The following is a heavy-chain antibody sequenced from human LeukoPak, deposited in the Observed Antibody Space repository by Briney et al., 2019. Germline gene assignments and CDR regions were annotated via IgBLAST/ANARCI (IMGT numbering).Heavy chain of an antibody. Sequence: GASVKVSCKASGGTFSSYAISWVRQAPGQGLEWMGGIIPIFGTANYAQKFQGRVTITADKSTSTAYMELSSLRSEDTAVYYCARDSNYYGSGSYWGNRQNYYYYYMDVWGKGTTVTVSS. V-gene: IGHV1-69*06. CDR3: ARDSNYYGSGSYWGNRQNYYYYYMDV. J-gene: IGHJ6*03. CDR2: IIPIFGTA. CDR1: GGTFSSYA. D-gene: IGHD3-10*01.